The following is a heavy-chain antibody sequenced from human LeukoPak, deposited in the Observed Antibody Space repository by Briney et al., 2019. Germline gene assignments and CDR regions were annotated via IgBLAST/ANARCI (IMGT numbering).Heavy chain of an antibody. V-gene: IGHV3-7*01. J-gene: IGHJ4*02. CDR3: ARLSTAVADSDY. CDR1: GFTFSSYT. CDR2: IKQDGSDR. Sequence: PGGSLRLSCAASGFTFSSYTMNWVRQAPGKGLEWVANIKQDGSDRYYVDSVEGRFTISRDNAKNSLYLQMNSLRAEDTAVYYCARLSTAVADSDYWGQGTLVTVSS. D-gene: IGHD6-13*01.